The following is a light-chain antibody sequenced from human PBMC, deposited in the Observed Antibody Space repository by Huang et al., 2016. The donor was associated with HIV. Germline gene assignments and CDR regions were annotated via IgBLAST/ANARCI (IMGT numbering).Light chain of an antibody. J-gene: IGKJ1*01. V-gene: IGKV3-11*01. CDR1: QAIDNY. CDR3: QQRSTWPT. Sequence: EIVLTQSLVTLSLSPGERATLSCRASQAIDNYLAWYQQKPGQAPRLLIYGVSGRATGVPARVSGSGSGTDFTLTISSLEPEDFAVYYCQQRSTWPTFGQGTKVEIK. CDR2: GVS.